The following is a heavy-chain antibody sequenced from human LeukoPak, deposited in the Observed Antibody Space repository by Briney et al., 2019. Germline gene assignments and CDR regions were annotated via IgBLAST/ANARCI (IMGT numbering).Heavy chain of an antibody. Sequence: SETLSLTCAVYGGSFSGYYWSWIRQPPGKGLEWIGEINHSGSTNYNPSLKSRVTISVDTSKNQFSLKLSSVTAADTAVYYCARHNAAAGYWGQGTLVTVSS. CDR2: INHSGST. CDR1: GGSFSGYY. D-gene: IGHD6-13*01. V-gene: IGHV4-34*01. J-gene: IGHJ4*02. CDR3: ARHNAAAGY.